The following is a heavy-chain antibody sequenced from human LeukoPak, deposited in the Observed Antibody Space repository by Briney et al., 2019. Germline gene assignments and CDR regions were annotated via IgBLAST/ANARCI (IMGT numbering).Heavy chain of an antibody. CDR3: ARAPTGELSSYYYYYGMDV. D-gene: IGHD3-10*01. CDR1: GFTFSSYA. J-gene: IGHJ6*02. Sequence: GGSLRLSCAASGFTFSSYAMHWVRQAPGKGLEWVAVIWYDGSNKYYADSVKGRFTISRDNSKNTLYLQMNSLSADDTAVYYCARAPTGELSSYYYYYGMDVWGQGTTVTVSS. V-gene: IGHV3-33*08. CDR2: IWYDGSNK.